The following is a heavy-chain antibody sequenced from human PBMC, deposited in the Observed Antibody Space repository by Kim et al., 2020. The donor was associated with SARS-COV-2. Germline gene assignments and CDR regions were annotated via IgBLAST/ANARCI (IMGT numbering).Heavy chain of an antibody. CDR2: ISGSGGST. J-gene: IGHJ4*02. CDR1: GFTFSSYA. Sequence: GGSLRLSCAASGFTFSSYAMSWVRQAPGKGLEWVSAISGSGGSTYYADSVKGRFTISRDNSKNTLYLQMNSLRAEDTAVYYCAKGGIDYDYVWGNRTPLYYFDYWGQGTLVTVSS. D-gene: IGHD3-16*01. CDR3: AKGGIDYDYVWGNRTPLYYFDY. V-gene: IGHV3-23*01.